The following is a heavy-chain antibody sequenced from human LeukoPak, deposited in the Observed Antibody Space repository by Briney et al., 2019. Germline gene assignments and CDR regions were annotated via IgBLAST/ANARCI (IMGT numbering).Heavy chain of an antibody. V-gene: IGHV1-46*01. CDR3: ARTSPQVWFDP. CDR2: INPSGGST. Sequence: SVKVSCKASGYTFTSYYMHWVRQAPGQGLEWMGIINPSGGSTSYAQKFQGRVTMTRDTSTTTAYLQWDSLKASDTAMYYCARTSPQVWFDPWGQGTLVTVSS. J-gene: IGHJ5*02. CDR1: GYTFTSYY.